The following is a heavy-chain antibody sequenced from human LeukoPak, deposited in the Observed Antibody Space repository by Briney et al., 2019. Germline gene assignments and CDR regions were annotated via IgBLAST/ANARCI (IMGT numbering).Heavy chain of an antibody. V-gene: IGHV1-46*01. CDR3: ARLVGAVDY. J-gene: IGHJ4*02. D-gene: IGHD1-26*01. CDR2: INPSGGST. Sequence: GASVKVSCKSSGYTFTSYYMHWVRQAPGQGLEWMGIINPSGGSTNYAQKFQGRVTMTRDMSTSTVYMELSSLRSEDTAVYYCARLVGAVDYWGQGTLVTVSS. CDR1: GYTFTSYY.